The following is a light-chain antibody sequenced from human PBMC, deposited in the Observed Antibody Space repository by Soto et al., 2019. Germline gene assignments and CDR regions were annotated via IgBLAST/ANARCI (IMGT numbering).Light chain of an antibody. CDR2: GAS. Sequence: EIVMTQSPATLSVSPGERATLSCRASQSVSSNLAWYQQKPGQAPRLLIYGASTRATGIPARFSGSGSGTEFTLTISSLQPDDFATYYCQQYNSLPWTFGQGTKVDIK. CDR1: QSVSSN. J-gene: IGKJ1*01. CDR3: QQYNSLPWT. V-gene: IGKV3-15*01.